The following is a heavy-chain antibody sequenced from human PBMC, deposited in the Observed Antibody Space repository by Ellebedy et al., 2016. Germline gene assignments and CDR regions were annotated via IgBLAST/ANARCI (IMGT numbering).Heavy chain of an antibody. J-gene: IGHJ6*02. V-gene: IGHV4-39*01. Sequence: SETLSLTCTVSGGSISSSHYYWAWIRQPPGKGLEWIGSIYYSGTTYYNPSLKSRVTKSVDTAKNQFSLKLRSVTAADTAVYYCASTRAADGIGYYGMDVWGQGTTVTVSS. CDR1: GGSISSSHYY. CDR2: IYYSGTT. D-gene: IGHD6-13*01. CDR3: ASTRAADGIGYYGMDV.